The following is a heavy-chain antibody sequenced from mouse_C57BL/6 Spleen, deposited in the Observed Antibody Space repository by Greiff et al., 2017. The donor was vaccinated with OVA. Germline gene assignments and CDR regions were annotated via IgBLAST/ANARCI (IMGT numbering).Heavy chain of an antibody. CDR1: GYTFTSYW. Sequence: QVQLQQPGAELVKPGASVKLSCKASGYTFTSYWMQWVKQRPGQGLEWIGEIDPSDSYTNYNQKFKGKATLTVDTSSSTAYMQLSSLTSEDSAVYYCARKAVAYYFDYWGQGTTLTVSS. D-gene: IGHD3-3*01. V-gene: IGHV1-50*01. CDR2: IDPSDSYT. CDR3: ARKAVAYYFDY. J-gene: IGHJ2*01.